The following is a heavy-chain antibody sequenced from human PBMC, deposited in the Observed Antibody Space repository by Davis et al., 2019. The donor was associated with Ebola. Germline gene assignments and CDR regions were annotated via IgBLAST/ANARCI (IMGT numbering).Heavy chain of an antibody. CDR3: AKSRRLYFYYGIDV. Sequence: PGGSLRLSCAASGFTFSTYAMSWVRQVPGKGLEWVSAISHNGNSTYYSDSVKGRFSISRDNSKNILSLQRNSLRAEDRAVYYCAKSRRLYFYYGIDVWGQGTTVTVSS. V-gene: IGHV3-23*01. CDR1: GFTFSTYA. CDR2: ISHNGNST. J-gene: IGHJ6*02.